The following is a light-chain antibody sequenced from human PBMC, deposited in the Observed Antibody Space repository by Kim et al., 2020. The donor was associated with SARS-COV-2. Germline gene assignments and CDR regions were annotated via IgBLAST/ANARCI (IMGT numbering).Light chain of an antibody. V-gene: IGKV1D-16*01. J-gene: IGKJ1*01. Sequence: DIQMTQSPSSLSASIGDRVTITCRASQGSSSWLAWYQQKPEKAPKCLIYAASSLQSGVPSRFSGSGSGTDFTLTISSLQPEDFATYYCQQYDSYPRTFGQGTRVEIK. CDR1: QGSSSW. CDR3: QQYDSYPRT. CDR2: AAS.